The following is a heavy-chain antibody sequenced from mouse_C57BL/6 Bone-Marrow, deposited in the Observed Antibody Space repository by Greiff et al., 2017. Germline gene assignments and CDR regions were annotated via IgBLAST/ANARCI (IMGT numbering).Heavy chain of an antibody. CDR1: GYTFTSYG. CDR3: SICEITTVPWYFDV. J-gene: IGHJ1*03. CDR2: IYPRSGNT. Sequence: QVQLQQSGAELARPGASVKLSCKASGYTFTSYGISWVKQRTGQGLEWIGEIYPRSGNTYYNEKFKGKATLTADKSSSTAYMELRSLTSEDSAVYFWSICEITTVPWYFDVWGTGTTVTVSS. V-gene: IGHV1-81*01. D-gene: IGHD1-1*01.